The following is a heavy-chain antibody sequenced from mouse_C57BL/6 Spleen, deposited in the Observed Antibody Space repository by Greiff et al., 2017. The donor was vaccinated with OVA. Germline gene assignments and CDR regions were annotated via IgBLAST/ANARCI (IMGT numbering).Heavy chain of an antibody. CDR1: GYTFTSYW. V-gene: IGHV1-50*01. CDR3: APGDYEAWFAY. CDR2: IDPSDSYT. Sequence: QVQLQQPGAELVKPGASVKLSCKASGYTFTSYWMQWVKQRPGQGLEWIGEIDPSDSYTNYNQKFKGKATLTLDTSSSTAYMQLSSLTSEDSAVYYCAPGDYEAWFAYWGQGTLVTVSA. D-gene: IGHD2-4*01. J-gene: IGHJ3*01.